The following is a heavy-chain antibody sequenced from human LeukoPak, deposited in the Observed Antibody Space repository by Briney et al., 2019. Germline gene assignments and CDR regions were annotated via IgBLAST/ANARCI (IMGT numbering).Heavy chain of an antibody. CDR3: AKPLYSSSPYYYYYYGMDV. J-gene: IGHJ6*02. D-gene: IGHD6-6*01. Sequence: GRSLRLSCAASGFTFDDYAMHWVRQAPGKGLEWVSSISSSSSYIYYADSVKGRFTISRDNSKNTLYLQMNSLRAEDTAVYYCAKPLYSSSPYYYYYYGMDVWGQGTTVTVCS. CDR1: GFTFDDYA. CDR2: ISSSSSYI. V-gene: IGHV3-21*01.